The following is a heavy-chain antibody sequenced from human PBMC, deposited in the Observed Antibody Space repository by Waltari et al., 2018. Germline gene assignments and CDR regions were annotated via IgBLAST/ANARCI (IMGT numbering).Heavy chain of an antibody. Sequence: QVHLQQWGAGLLRPSETLSLTCAVYGTSFRGYYWGWVRQPPGKGLEWIGEINHAGNTNSNPALRSRAAVSVDTSKNQLSLKVSPVTAADTGVYYCVRLEDCSGPGGNCYSGEVFALDVWGQGTTVTVSS. CDR2: INHAGNT. V-gene: IGHV4-34*01. CDR1: GTSFRGYY. J-gene: IGHJ6*02. CDR3: VRLEDCSGPGGNCYSGEVFALDV. D-gene: IGHD2-15*01.